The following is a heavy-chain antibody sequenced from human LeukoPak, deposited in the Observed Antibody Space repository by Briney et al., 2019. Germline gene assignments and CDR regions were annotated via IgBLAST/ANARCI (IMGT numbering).Heavy chain of an antibody. V-gene: IGHV3-23*01. D-gene: IGHD2-21*01. CDR3: ARVGVYCYEAFDI. J-gene: IGHJ3*02. CDR1: GFTFSTFA. CDR2: IFPSGGEV. Sequence: GGSLRLSCAASGFTFSTFAMIWVRQPPGKGLEWVSSIFPSGGEVHYADSVRGRFTISRDNSKSTLSLQMNSLRAEDTAVYYCARVGVYCYEAFDIWGQGTMVTVSS.